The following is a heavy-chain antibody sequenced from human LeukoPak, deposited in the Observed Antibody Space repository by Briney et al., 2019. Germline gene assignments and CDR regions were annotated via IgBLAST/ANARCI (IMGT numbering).Heavy chain of an antibody. J-gene: IGHJ4*02. CDR2: LNPNSGDT. D-gene: IGHD6-13*01. CDR3: ARWDGYSSSPDY. V-gene: IGHV1-2*02. CDR1: GYTFRGYY. Sequence: GASVKVSCKASGYTFRGYYLHWVRQAPGQGLEWMGWLNPNSGDTGYAQRFQGRVTMTRDTSIRTIYTEIYMEVSGVRVDDIVLYSCARWDGYSSSPDYWGQGTLVTVSS.